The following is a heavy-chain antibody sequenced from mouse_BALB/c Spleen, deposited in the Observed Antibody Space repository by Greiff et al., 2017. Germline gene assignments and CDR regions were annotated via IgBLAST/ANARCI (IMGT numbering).Heavy chain of an antibody. Sequence: EVQLQQSGPGLVKPSQSLSLTCTVTGYSITSDYAWNWIRQFPGNKLEWMGYISYSGSTSYNPSLKSRISITRDTSKNQFFLQLNSVTTEDTATYYCARSLVRRAVDYWGQGTSVTVSS. J-gene: IGHJ4*01. CDR3: ARSLVRRAVDY. CDR2: ISYSGST. V-gene: IGHV3-2*02. CDR1: GYSITSDYA. D-gene: IGHD2-14*01.